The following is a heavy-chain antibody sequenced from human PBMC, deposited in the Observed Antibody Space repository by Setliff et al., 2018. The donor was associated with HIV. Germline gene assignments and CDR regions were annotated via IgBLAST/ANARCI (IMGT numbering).Heavy chain of an antibody. Sequence: PSETLSLTCTVSGGSISTYYWSWIRQPPGKGLEWIGYIYYSGSTNYNPSLKSRVTISVDTSKNQFSLKLSSVTAADTAVYYCARGKKGIQLWSPRGFYFDYWGQGTLVTVSS. D-gene: IGHD5-18*01. V-gene: IGHV4-59*01. CDR2: IYYSGST. J-gene: IGHJ4*02. CDR1: GGSISTYY. CDR3: ARGKKGIQLWSPRGFYFDY.